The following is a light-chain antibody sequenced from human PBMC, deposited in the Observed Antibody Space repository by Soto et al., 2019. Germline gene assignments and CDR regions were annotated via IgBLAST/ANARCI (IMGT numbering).Light chain of an antibody. V-gene: IGLV1-47*01. CDR1: SSNIGSNY. CDR2: RSN. J-gene: IGLJ1*01. CDR3: AAWDDSLSGYV. Sequence: QSALTQPPSTSGTPGQRVTIACSGSSSNIGSNYVYWYQHLPETAPKVLIYRSNQRPSGVPDRFSGSKSGTSASLAISGLRSEDEADIYCAAWDDSLSGYVFGTGTKVTVL.